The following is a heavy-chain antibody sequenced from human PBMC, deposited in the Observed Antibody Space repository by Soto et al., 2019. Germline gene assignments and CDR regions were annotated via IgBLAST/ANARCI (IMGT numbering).Heavy chain of an antibody. V-gene: IGHV4-31*01. CDR2: IYYTGST. Sequence: QVQLQESGPGLVKPSQTLSLICTVSGGSINSGGYYWSWIRQLPGKGLEWIGYIYYTGSTYYHPSLKSQITISVDTSANQFSLKLSSVTAADTAIYFCARVFKTMSFYYGMDVWGQGTAVAVSS. CDR3: ARVFKTMSFYYGMDV. J-gene: IGHJ6*02. CDR1: GGSINSGGYY. D-gene: IGHD3-22*01.